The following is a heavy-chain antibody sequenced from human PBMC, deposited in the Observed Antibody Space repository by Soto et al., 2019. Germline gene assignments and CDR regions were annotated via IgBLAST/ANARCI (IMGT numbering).Heavy chain of an antibody. J-gene: IGHJ4*02. CDR3: AREGIAVAGSDY. CDR2: IIPILGIA. V-gene: IGHV1-69*08. CDR1: GGTFSSYT. Sequence: QVQLVQSGAEVKKPGSSVKVSCKASGGTFSSYTISWVRQAPGQGLEWMGRIIPILGIANYAQKFQGRVTLXAXXATTTAYMELSSLRSEDTAVYYCAREGIAVAGSDYWGQGTLVTVSS. D-gene: IGHD6-19*01.